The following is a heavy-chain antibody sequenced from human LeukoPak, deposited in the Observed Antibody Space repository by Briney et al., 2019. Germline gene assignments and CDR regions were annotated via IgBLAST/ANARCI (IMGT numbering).Heavy chain of an antibody. J-gene: IGHJ4*02. V-gene: IGHV3-21*01. CDR2: ITRTSNYI. D-gene: IGHD2/OR15-2a*01. CDR3: ARDVLCQD. Sequence: SGGSLRLSCAASGFTFSSYTMNWVRQAPGKGLEWVSSITRTSNYIYYADSVKGRFTISRDNAKNSLYLQMNSLRAEDTAVYYCARDVLCQDWGQGTLVTVSS. CDR1: GFTFSSYT.